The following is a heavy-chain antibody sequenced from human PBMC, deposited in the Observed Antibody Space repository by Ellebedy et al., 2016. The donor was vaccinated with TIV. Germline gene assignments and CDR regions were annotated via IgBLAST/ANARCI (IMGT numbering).Heavy chain of an antibody. CDR2: IYYSGST. CDR1: GGSISSSSDY. Sequence: SETLSLXXTVSGGSISSSSDYWGWIRQPPGKGLEWIGSIYYSGSTYYNPSLKSRVTMSVDTSKNQFSLKLSSVTAADTAVYYCARGPHYYDSSGYSYYFDYWGQGTLVTVSS. J-gene: IGHJ4*02. D-gene: IGHD3-22*01. V-gene: IGHV4-39*07. CDR3: ARGPHYYDSSGYSYYFDY.